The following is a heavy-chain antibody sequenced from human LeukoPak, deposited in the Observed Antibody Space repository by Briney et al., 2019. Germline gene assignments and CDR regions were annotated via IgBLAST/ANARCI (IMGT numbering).Heavy chain of an antibody. V-gene: IGHV4-61*02. CDR2: IYTSGST. D-gene: IGHD3-3*01. CDR1: GGSISSGSYY. Sequence: SQTLSLTCTVSGGSISSGSYYWSWIRQPAGKGLEWIGRIYTSGSTNYNPSLKSRVTISVDTSKNQFSLKLSSVTAADTAVYYCARVGVLEWLHWFDPWGQGTLVTVSS. J-gene: IGHJ5*02. CDR3: ARVGVLEWLHWFDP.